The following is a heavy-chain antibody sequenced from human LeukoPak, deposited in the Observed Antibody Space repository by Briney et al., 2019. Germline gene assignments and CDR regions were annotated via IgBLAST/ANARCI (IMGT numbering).Heavy chain of an antibody. CDR1: GYTLTELS. D-gene: IGHD3-22*01. J-gene: IGHJ4*02. CDR3: ATDGPLKYYYDSSGTGQFDY. Sequence: ASVKVSCKVSGYTLTELSMHWVRQAPGKGLEWMGGFDPEDGETIYAQKFQGRVTMTEDTSTDTAYMELSSLRSEDTAVSYCATDGPLKYYYDSSGTGQFDYWGQGTLVTVSS. CDR2: FDPEDGET. V-gene: IGHV1-24*01.